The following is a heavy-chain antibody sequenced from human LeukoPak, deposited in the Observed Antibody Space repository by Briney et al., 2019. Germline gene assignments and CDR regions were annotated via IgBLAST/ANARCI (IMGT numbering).Heavy chain of an antibody. J-gene: IGHJ4*02. D-gene: IGHD3-10*01. CDR3: ARNIVGGDDY. CDR2: ISSSSSYI. V-gene: IGHV3-21*01. CDR1: GFTFSSYS. Sequence: GGSLRLSCAASGFTFSSYSMNWVRQAPGKGLEWVSSISSSSSYIYYADSVKGRFTISRGNAKNSLYLQMNSLRAEDTAVYYCARNIVGGDDYWGQGTLVTVSS.